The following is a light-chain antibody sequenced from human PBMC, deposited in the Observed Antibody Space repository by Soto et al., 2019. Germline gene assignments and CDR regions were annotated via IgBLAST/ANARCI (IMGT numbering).Light chain of an antibody. J-gene: IGKJ1*01. CDR3: MQGTHWPRT. Sequence: DVVMTQSPLSLPVTLGQPASISCRSSQSLVYSDGTTYLHWFHQRPGQSPRRLIYKVSNRDSGVPDRVSGSGSGTDFTLKISRVEAEDFGLYYCMQGTHWPRTFGQGTKVEI. CDR1: QSLVYSDGTTY. V-gene: IGKV2-30*01. CDR2: KVS.